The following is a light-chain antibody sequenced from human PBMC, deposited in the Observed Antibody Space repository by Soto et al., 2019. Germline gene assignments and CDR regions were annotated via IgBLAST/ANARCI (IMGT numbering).Light chain of an antibody. V-gene: IGKV3-20*01. Sequence: IVLTQSPGPLSLSPGERATLSCKSSQSVSSSYLAWYQQKPGQAPRLLIYGASTRATGIPARFSGSGSGTDCTLTISRLEPEDFVVFYCYQYGSTPPTFGQGTKVDIK. J-gene: IGKJ1*01. CDR2: GAS. CDR3: YQYGSTPPT. CDR1: QSVSSSY.